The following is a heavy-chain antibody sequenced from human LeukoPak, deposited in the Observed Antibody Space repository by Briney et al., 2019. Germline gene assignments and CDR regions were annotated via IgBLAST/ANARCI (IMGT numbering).Heavy chain of an antibody. Sequence: GASVKVSCKASGGTFSSYAISWVRQAPGQGLEWMGGIIPVFGTANYAQKFQGRVTITADESTSTAYMELSSLRSEDTAVYYCARESGIDGSESYLFDYWGQGTLVTVSS. CDR2: IIPVFGTA. D-gene: IGHD3-10*01. V-gene: IGHV1-69*13. CDR1: GGTFSSYA. CDR3: ARESGIDGSESYLFDY. J-gene: IGHJ4*02.